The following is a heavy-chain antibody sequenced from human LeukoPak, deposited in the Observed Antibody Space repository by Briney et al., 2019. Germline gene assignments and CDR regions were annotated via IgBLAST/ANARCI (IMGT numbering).Heavy chain of an antibody. CDR3: AKGITMIVVLDAFDI. D-gene: IGHD3-22*01. J-gene: IGHJ3*02. CDR1: GFTFDDYA. CDR2: ISWNSGSI. V-gene: IGHV3-9*01. Sequence: GGSLRLSCAASGFTFDDYAMHWVRQAPGKGLEGVSGISWNSGSIGYADSVKGRFTISRDNAKNSLYLQMNSLRAEDTALYYCAKGITMIVVLDAFDIWGQGTMVTVSS.